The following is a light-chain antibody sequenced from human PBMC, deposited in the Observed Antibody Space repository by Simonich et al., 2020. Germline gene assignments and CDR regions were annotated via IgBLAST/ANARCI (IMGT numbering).Light chain of an antibody. Sequence: QSALTQPASVSGSPGQSITISCTGTSSDVGSYNLVSWYQQHPGKAPKLMIYEGRKRPSGVSHRFSGSKSGNTASLTISGLQAEDEADYYCSSYTSSSTWVFGGGTKLTVL. CDR2: EGR. J-gene: IGLJ3*02. V-gene: IGLV2-14*02. CDR3: SSYTSSSTWV. CDR1: SSDVGSYNL.